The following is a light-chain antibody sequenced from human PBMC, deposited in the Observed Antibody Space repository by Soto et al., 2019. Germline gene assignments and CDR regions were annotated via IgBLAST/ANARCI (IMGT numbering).Light chain of an antibody. Sequence: EIVLTQSPATLSSSPGETATLSCRASQYVGTRLAWYQHKPGQAPRLLIYYTSNRATGIPARFSGSGSETDFTLTISSLQPEDLAVYYCQQRGNRPPWTFGQGTKVDIK. J-gene: IGKJ1*01. CDR2: YTS. V-gene: IGKV3-11*01. CDR3: QQRGNRPPWT. CDR1: QYVGTR.